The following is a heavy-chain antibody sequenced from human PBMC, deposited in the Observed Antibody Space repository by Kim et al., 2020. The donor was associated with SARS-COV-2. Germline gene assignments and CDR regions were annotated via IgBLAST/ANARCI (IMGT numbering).Heavy chain of an antibody. J-gene: IGHJ6*02. V-gene: IGHV1-18*01. CDR2: ISASNDNI. CDR3: ARDYYESSGYYYYYYGLDV. CDR1: GYTFSRFD. D-gene: IGHD3-22*01. Sequence: ASVKVSCKASGYTFSRFDISWVRQAPGQGLDWMGWISASNDNIKYAEKFQGRVTMTTDTSANTAYMELRTLRSDDTAVYYCARDYYESSGYYYYYYGLDVWGQGTTVTVYS.